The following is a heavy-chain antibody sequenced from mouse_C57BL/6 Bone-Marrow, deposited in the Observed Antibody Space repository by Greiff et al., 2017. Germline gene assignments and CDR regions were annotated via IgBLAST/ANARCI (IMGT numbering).Heavy chain of an antibody. CDR3: ARGIYYYGSSYPHWYFDV. J-gene: IGHJ1*03. CDR1: GFTFSDYG. CDR2: ISNLAYSI. Sequence: DVMLVESGGGLVQPGGSLKLSCAASGFTFSDYGMAWVRQAPRKGPEWVAFISNLAYSIYYADTVTGRFTISRENAKNTLYLEMSSLRSEDTAMYYCARGIYYYGSSYPHWYFDVWGTGTTVTVSS. D-gene: IGHD1-1*01. V-gene: IGHV5-15*04.